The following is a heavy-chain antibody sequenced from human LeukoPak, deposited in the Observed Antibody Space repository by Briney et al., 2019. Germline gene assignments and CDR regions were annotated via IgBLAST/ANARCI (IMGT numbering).Heavy chain of an antibody. CDR3: ARDQSPLNGGYSEGEVFDC. V-gene: IGHV1-18*01. CDR2: ISGYNSNG. CDR1: GYSFTSYG. J-gene: IGHJ4*02. D-gene: IGHD5-12*01. Sequence: ASVKVSCKASGYSFTSYGISWVRQAPGQGLEWMGWISGYNSNGDFAQKLQDRVTMTTDTSTSTAHMELRSLRPDDTAVYYCARDQSPLNGGYSEGEVFDCWGQGTLVTVSS.